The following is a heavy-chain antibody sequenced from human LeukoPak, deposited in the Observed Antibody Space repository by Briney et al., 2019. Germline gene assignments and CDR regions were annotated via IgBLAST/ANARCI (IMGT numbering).Heavy chain of an antibody. V-gene: IGHV1-2*02. Sequence: EASVKVSCKASGYTFTGYYMHWVRQAPGQGLEWMGWINPNSGGTNYAQKFQGRVTMTRDTSISTAYMELSSLRSEDTTVYYCARGYCSSTSCYLYYYYMDVWGKGTTVTVSS. CDR2: INPNSGGT. CDR1: GYTFTGYY. J-gene: IGHJ6*03. D-gene: IGHD2-2*01. CDR3: ARGYCSSTSCYLYYYYMDV.